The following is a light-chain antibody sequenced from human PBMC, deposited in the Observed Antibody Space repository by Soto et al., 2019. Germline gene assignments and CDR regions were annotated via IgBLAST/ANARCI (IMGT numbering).Light chain of an antibody. Sequence: DIQMTQSPSTLSASVGDRVTITCRASQSINSWLAWYQQKPGKATKLLIHKASSLESGVPSRFSGSGSGTEPTLTISSRQPDDFASYCCQQYESYPLTFGGGTKVEIK. CDR1: QSINSW. J-gene: IGKJ4*01. V-gene: IGKV1-5*03. CDR2: KAS. CDR3: QQYESYPLT.